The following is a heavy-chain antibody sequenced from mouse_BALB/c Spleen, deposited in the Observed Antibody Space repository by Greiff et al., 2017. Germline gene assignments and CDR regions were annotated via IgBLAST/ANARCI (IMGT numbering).Heavy chain of an antibody. J-gene: IGHJ4*01. V-gene: IGHV2-2*02. Sequence: VQLQESGPGLVQPSQSLSITCTVSGFSLTSYGVHWVRQSPGKGLVWLGVIWSGGSTDYNAAFISRLSISKDNSKSQVFFKMNSLQANDTAIYYCAREAHYYGYGPAMDYWGQGTSVTVSS. CDR2: IWSGGST. CDR1: GFSLTSYG. D-gene: IGHD1-2*01. CDR3: AREAHYYGYGPAMDY.